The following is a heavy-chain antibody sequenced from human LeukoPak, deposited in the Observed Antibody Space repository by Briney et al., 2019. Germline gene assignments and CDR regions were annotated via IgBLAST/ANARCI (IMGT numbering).Heavy chain of an antibody. CDR2: IIPIFGTA. CDR3: ARDRLAAAGIVFDY. V-gene: IGHV1-69*05. D-gene: IGHD6-13*01. J-gene: IGHJ4*02. CDR1: GGTFSSYA. Sequence: ASVKVSCKASGGTFSSYAISWVRQAPGQGLEWMGRIIPIFGTANYAQKFQGRVTITTDESTSTAYMGLSSLRSEDTAVYYCARDRLAAAGIVFDYWGQGTLVTVSS.